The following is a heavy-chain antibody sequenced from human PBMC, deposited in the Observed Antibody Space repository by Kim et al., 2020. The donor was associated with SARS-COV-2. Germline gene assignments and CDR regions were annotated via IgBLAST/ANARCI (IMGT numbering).Heavy chain of an antibody. CDR1: GFTFSSYA. CDR2: ISYDGSNK. D-gene: IGHD1-26*01. Sequence: GGSLRLSCAASGFTFSSYAMHWVRQAPGKGLEWVAIISYDGSNKYYADSVKGRFTISRDNSKNTLYLQMNSLRAEDTAVYYCARHLGGTYHYGMDVWGQGTTVTVSS. V-gene: IGHV3-30-3*01. J-gene: IGHJ6*02. CDR3: ARHLGGTYHYGMDV.